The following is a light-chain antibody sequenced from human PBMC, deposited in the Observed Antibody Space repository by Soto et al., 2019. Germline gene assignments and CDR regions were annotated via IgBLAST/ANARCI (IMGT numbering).Light chain of an antibody. Sequence: DIQMTQPPSTLSANAGDRVTITCRASQRIRSLLAWYQHTPGKAPKLLIYDASSLDGGDPARFSGGGAGTEFPLTTGSRQPDDFATSFGKNENSYSEALGHGTKV. CDR2: DAS. CDR3: KNENSYSEA. J-gene: IGKJ1*01. V-gene: IGKV1-5*01. CDR1: QRIRSL.